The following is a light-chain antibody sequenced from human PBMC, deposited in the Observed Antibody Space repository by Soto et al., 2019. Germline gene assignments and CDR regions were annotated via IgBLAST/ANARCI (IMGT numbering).Light chain of an antibody. CDR2: DVI. J-gene: IGLJ1*01. Sequence: QSALIQPRSVSGSPGQSVTISCTGTSSDVGVYKYVSWYRHLPGKAPKLMIYDVITRPSGVPDRISGSKSGNTASLTISGLQAADAADYYCCSYARDYTFVFGSGSKLTV. CDR3: CSYARDYTFV. CDR1: SSDVGVYKY. V-gene: IGLV2-11*01.